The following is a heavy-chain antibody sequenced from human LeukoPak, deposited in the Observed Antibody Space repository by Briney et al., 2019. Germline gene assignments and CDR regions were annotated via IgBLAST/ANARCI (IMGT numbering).Heavy chain of an antibody. D-gene: IGHD3-22*01. Sequence: SETLSLTCTVSGGSISSSSYYWGWIRQPPGKGLEWIGEINHSGSTNYNPSLKSRVTISVDTSKNQFSLKLSSVTAADTAVYYCARGLGYCDSSGYYYYYYGMDVWGQGTTVTVSS. J-gene: IGHJ6*02. CDR2: INHSGST. V-gene: IGHV4-39*07. CDR1: GGSISSSSYY. CDR3: ARGLGYCDSSGYYYYYYGMDV.